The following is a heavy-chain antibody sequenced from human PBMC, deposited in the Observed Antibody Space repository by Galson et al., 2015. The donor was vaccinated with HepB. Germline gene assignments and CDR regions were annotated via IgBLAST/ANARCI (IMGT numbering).Heavy chain of an antibody. CDR1: GFTVSSNY. J-gene: IGHJ6*02. V-gene: IGHV3-53*01. CDR3: ARDPSSPYYDSGSYQYYGMDV. Sequence: SLRLSCAAYGFTVSSNYMSWVRQAPGKGLEWVSVIYSGGNTYYADSVKGRFTISRDNSKNTLYLQMNSLRAEDTAVYHCARDPSSPYYDSGSYQYYGMDVWGQGTSVTVSS. D-gene: IGHD3-10*01. CDR2: IYSGGNT.